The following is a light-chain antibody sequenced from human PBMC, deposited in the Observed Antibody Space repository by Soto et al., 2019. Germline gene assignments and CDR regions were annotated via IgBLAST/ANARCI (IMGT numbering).Light chain of an antibody. J-gene: IGLJ2*01. CDR3: SSYTSSSTVI. Sequence: QSVLTQPASVSGSPGQSITISCTGTNSDLGASNYVSWYQQHPGKAPKLMIYDLNSRPSGVSNRFSGSKSGNTASLTISGLQAEDEAHYHCSSYTSSSTVIFGGGTKVTVL. CDR2: DLN. CDR1: NSDLGASNY. V-gene: IGLV2-14*03.